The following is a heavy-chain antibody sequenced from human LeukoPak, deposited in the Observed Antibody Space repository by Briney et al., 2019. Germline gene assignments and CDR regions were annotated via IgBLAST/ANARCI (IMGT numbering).Heavy chain of an antibody. D-gene: IGHD5-12*01. V-gene: IGHV4-59*01. CDR3: ARGGIVATIPDFDY. CDR2: IYYSGST. Sequence: SETLSLTCTVSGGSIGSYYWSWIRQPPGKGLEWIGYIYYSGSTNYNPSLKSRVTISVDTSKNQFSLKLSSVTAADTAVYYCARGGIVATIPDFDYWGQGTLVTVSS. CDR1: GGSIGSYY. J-gene: IGHJ4*02.